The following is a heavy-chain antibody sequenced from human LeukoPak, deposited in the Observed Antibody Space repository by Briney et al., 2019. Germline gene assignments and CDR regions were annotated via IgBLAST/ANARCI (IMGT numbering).Heavy chain of an antibody. Sequence: GGSLRLSCVASGFTFSDHYIDWVRQAPGKGLEWVGRMRNKANSYTTENAASVKGRLTLSRDDSKRLVFLQLNSLKIEDTAVYYCARSPGSGGKVFDIWGQGTMVTVSS. CDR3: ARSPGSGGKVFDI. V-gene: IGHV3-72*01. D-gene: IGHD3-16*01. CDR2: MRNKANSYTT. J-gene: IGHJ3*02. CDR1: GFTFSDHY.